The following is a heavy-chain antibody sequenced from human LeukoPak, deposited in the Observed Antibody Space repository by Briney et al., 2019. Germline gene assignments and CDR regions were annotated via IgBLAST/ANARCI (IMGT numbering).Heavy chain of an antibody. CDR3: ATKIVLLWLGNGLFDY. CDR1: GYTLTELS. V-gene: IGHV1-24*01. D-gene: IGHD3-10*01. J-gene: IGHJ4*02. CDR2: FDPEDGET. Sequence: ASVKVSCKVSGYTLTELSMHWVRQAPGKGLEWMGGFDPEDGETIYAQKFQGRVTMTEDTSTDTAYMELSSLRSEDTAVYYCATKIVLLWLGNGLFDYWGQGTLVTVSS.